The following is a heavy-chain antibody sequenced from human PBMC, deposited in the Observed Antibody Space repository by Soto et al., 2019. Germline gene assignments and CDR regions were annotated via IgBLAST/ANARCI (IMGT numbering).Heavy chain of an antibody. V-gene: IGHV4-59*08. CDR1: GGSITGSY. CDR2: LFPSGST. Sequence: QVQLQESGPGLVKPSGTLSLTCTVTGGSITGSYWSWIRQSPGKGLEWIGYLFPSGSTYYNPSLESRLATYIDTSKNQFSLRLTSVTATDTAVYYCARHKIYCPGGTCYGPAFDVWGQGTLVTVSS. J-gene: IGHJ3*01. D-gene: IGHD2-8*02. CDR3: ARHKIYCPGGTCYGPAFDV.